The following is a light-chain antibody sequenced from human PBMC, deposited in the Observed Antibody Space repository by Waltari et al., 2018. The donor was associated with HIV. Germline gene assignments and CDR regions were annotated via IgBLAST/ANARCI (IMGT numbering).Light chain of an antibody. Sequence: SYELTQPPSLSVSPGQTARITCPGDALSMEYGYWYQQKPGQAPVLVIYKDSERSSGTTVTLTIGGAQAEDEAAYFCQSTDRSGSYIIFGGGTKLTVL. V-gene: IGLV3-25*03. CDR2: KDS. CDR3: QSTDRSGSYII. CDR1: ALSMEY. J-gene: IGLJ2*01.